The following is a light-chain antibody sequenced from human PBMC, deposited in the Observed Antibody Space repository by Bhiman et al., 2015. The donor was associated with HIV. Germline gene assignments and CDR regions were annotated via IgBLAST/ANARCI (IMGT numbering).Light chain of an antibody. V-gene: IGLV3-21*01. CDR3: SSYRTRNTLV. CDR1: NIGSKS. CDR2: YDS. J-gene: IGLJ2*01. Sequence: SYVLTQPPSVSVAPGKTATITCGGNNIGSKSVHWYQQKPGQAPVLVIYYDSDRPSGIPERFSGSSSGSTASLTISGLLAEDEADYYCSSYRTRNTLVFGGGTRLTVL.